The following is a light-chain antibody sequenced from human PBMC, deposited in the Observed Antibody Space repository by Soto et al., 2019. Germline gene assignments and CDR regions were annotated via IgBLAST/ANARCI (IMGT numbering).Light chain of an antibody. CDR2: DAS. J-gene: IGKJ5*01. Sequence: EVVFTHSASALSLSPVERATLSCRASQSVSSYLAWYQQKPGQAPRLLIYDASNRATGIPARFSGSGSGTDFTLTISSLEPEDFAVYYCQQRSNWITFGQGTRLEIK. CDR1: QSVSSY. CDR3: QQRSNWIT. V-gene: IGKV3-11*01.